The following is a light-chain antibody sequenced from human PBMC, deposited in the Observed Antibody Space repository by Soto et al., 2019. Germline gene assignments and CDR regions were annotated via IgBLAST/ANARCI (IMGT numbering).Light chain of an antibody. Sequence: EVVRTQSPATLSVSPGERATLSCRASQTVSRNLAWYQQRPGQAPRLLIYDISNRATGVPARFSGSGSETELTLTIRGLQSEDFAVYFCQQYNNWPSYGQGTRLEIK. V-gene: IGKV3-15*01. CDR2: DIS. J-gene: IGKJ5*01. CDR3: QQYNNWPS. CDR1: QTVSRN.